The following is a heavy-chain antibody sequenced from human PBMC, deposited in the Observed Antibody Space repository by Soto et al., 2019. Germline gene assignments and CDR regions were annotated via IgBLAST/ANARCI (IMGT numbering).Heavy chain of an antibody. J-gene: IGHJ6*02. V-gene: IGHV1-69*01. Sequence: QVQLVQSGAEVKKPGSSVKVSCKASGGTFSSYAISWVRQAPGQGLEWMGGIIPIFGTANYAQKFQGRVTITADESTSTAYMELSSLRSEDTAVYYCARHEDFVVVPAAIKWSYGMDVWGQGTTVTVSS. CDR2: IIPIFGTA. CDR3: ARHEDFVVVPAAIKWSYGMDV. CDR1: GGTFSSYA. D-gene: IGHD2-2*02.